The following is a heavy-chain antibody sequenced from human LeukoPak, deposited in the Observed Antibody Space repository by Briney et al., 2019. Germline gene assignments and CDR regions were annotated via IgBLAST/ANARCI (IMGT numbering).Heavy chain of an antibody. CDR3: ARGSFGTHWYFDL. Sequence: GGSLILSCAASGFTFSSYGMNWVRRAPGKGLEWVSYIADDSTATYYPDSVKGRFTISRDNSKNTLSLLMNSLRAEDTAVYYCARGSFGTHWYFDLWGRGTLVTVSS. V-gene: IGHV3-23*01. CDR2: IADDSTAT. CDR1: GFTFSSYG. D-gene: IGHD3-10*01. J-gene: IGHJ2*01.